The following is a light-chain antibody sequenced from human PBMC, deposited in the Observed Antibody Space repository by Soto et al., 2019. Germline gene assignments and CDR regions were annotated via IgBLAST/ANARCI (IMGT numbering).Light chain of an antibody. V-gene: IGKV2-40*01. Sequence: DIVMTQTPLSLPVTPGEPASISCRSSQSLLDSDDGNTYLDWYLQKPGQSPQLLIYTLSYRAYGVPDRFSGSGSGTDFTLKISRVEAEDVGVYYCMQRIEFPSTFGGGTKVEIK. CDR1: QSLLDSDDGNTY. CDR3: MQRIEFPST. J-gene: IGKJ4*01. CDR2: TLS.